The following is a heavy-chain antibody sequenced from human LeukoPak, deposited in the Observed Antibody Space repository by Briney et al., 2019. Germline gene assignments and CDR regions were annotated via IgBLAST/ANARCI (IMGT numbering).Heavy chain of an antibody. V-gene: IGHV4-4*07. D-gene: IGHD3-3*01. Sequence: SETLSLTCTVSGGSISSYYWSWIRQPAGKGLEWIGRIYSSGSTNYSPSLKSRVTMSVDTSKNQFSLKLSSVTAADTAAYYCARVVVFGVVSSDYYYYYMDVWGKGTTVTVSS. CDR2: IYSSGST. J-gene: IGHJ6*03. CDR1: GGSISSYY. CDR3: ARVVVFGVVSSDYYYYYMDV.